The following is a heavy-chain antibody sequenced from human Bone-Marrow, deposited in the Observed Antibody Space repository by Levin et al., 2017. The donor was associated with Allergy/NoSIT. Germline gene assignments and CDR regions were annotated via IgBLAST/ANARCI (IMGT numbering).Heavy chain of an antibody. D-gene: IGHD3-22*01. J-gene: IGHJ4*02. CDR1: GFTVSRFW. Sequence: GASVKVSCVASGFTVSRFWMNWVRQAPGKGLEWVAIIHPDASETHYVDSVKDRFTISRDNAKNSLFLQMSSLRVEDTAVYDCVSGAGWLPDYWGQGTLVTVSS. V-gene: IGHV3-7*01. CDR3: VSGAGWLPDY. CDR2: IHPDASET.